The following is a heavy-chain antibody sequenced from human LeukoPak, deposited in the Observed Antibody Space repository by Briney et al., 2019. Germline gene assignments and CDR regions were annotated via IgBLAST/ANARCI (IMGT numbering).Heavy chain of an antibody. J-gene: IGHJ4*02. CDR3: VEGGAARFDY. D-gene: IGHD5-18*01. CDR2: IFPSGGEI. CDR1: GFTFSTFA. V-gene: IGHV3-23*01. Sequence: GGSLRLSCEASGFTFSTFAMIWVRQPPGKGLEWVSSIFPSGGEIHYADSVKGRFTVSRDNSKNTLYLQMNSLRAEDTAVYYCVEGGAARFDYWGQGTLVAVSS.